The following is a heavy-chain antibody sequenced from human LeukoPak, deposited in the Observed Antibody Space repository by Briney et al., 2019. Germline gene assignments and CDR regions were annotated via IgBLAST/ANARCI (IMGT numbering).Heavy chain of an antibody. CDR2: ISSSSSYI. CDR1: GFTFSSYS. Sequence: PGGSLRLSCAASGFTFSSYSMNWVRQAPGKGLDWVSSISSSSSYIYYADSVKGRFTISRDNAKNSLYLQMNSLRAEDTAVYYCARAIRGSYSPFDYWGQGTLVTVSS. V-gene: IGHV3-21*01. J-gene: IGHJ4*02. CDR3: ARAIRGSYSPFDY. D-gene: IGHD1-26*01.